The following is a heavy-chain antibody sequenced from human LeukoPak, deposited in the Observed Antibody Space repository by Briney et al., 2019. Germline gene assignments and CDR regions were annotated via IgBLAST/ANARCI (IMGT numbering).Heavy chain of an antibody. CDR3: AELGITMIGGV. V-gene: IGHV3-48*03. CDR2: ISSSGSTI. J-gene: IGHJ6*04. Sequence: GGSLRLSCAASGFIFSSYEMNWVRQAPGKGLEWVSYISSSGSTIYYADSVEGRFTISRDNAKNSLYLQMNSLRAEDTAVYYCAELGITMIGGVWGKGTTVTISS. CDR1: GFIFSSYE. D-gene: IGHD3-10*02.